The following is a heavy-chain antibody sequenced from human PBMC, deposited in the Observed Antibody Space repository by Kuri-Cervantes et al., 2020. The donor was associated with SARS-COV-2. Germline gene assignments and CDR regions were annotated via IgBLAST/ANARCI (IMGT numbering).Heavy chain of an antibody. CDR2: ISSSSTYI. D-gene: IGHD6-6*01. CDR1: GFTFSFHS. V-gene: IGHV3-21*01. Sequence: GESLKISCAASGFTFSFHSMNWVRQAPGKELEWVSSISSSSTYICYPDSVKGRFTNSRDNAKNSLFLQMNSLRADDTAVYYCARAVGSSSAGDYSMDVWGKGTTVTVSS. CDR3: ARAVGSSSAGDYSMDV. J-gene: IGHJ6*03.